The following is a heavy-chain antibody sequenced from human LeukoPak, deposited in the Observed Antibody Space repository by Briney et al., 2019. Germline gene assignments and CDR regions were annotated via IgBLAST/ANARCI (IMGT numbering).Heavy chain of an antibody. J-gene: IGHJ6*02. CDR2: INHSRST. Sequence: SETLSLTCAVYGGSFSGYYWSWIRQPPGKGLEWIGEINHSRSTNYNPSLKSRVTISVDTSKNQFSLKLSSATAADTAVYYCARVGSSSWYPGDYYGMDVWGQGTTVTVSS. CDR1: GGSFSGYY. V-gene: IGHV4-34*01. CDR3: ARVGSSSWYPGDYYGMDV. D-gene: IGHD6-13*01.